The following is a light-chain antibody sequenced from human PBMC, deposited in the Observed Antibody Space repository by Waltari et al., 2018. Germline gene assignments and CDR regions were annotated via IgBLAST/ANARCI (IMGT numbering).Light chain of an antibody. J-gene: IGKJ1*01. CDR3: QQYSNWPPWT. CDR2: DAS. V-gene: IGKV3-15*01. CDR1: QSVSNN. Sequence: EVVMTQSPVTLSVSPGEGATLSCRASQSVSNNLAWYQHKPGQAPRLVMYDASTRASGLPARFSGTGSGREFTLTINSLQSEDVAIYYCQQYSNWPPWTFGQGTTVEIK.